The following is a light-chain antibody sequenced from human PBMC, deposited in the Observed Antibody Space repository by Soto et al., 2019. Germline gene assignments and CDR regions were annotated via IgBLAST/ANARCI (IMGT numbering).Light chain of an antibody. CDR3: HQYNTYSYT. CDR1: QSISSW. CDR2: KAS. Sequence: DIQMTQSPSTLSASVGDRVTITCRASQSISSWLAWYQQKPGKAPKLLIYKASSLESGVPSRFSGSGSGTEFTLTISSLQPDDFATYCCHQYNTYSYTCGQGTKLEIK. J-gene: IGKJ2*01. V-gene: IGKV1-5*03.